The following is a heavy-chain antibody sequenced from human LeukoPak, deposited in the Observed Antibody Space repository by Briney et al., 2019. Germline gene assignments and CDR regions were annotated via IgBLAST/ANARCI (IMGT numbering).Heavy chain of an antibody. J-gene: IGHJ4*02. CDR3: ARAGYSSSWYFGY. D-gene: IGHD6-13*01. CDR2: INSDGGRT. V-gene: IGHV3-74*01. Sequence: GGSLRLSCAASGFTFSDYRMSWIRQAPGKGLEWVSRINSDGGRTIYADSVKGRFTVSRDNAKNTLYLQMNSLRAEDTAVYYCARAGYSSSWYFGYWGQGTLVTVSS. CDR1: GFTFSDYR.